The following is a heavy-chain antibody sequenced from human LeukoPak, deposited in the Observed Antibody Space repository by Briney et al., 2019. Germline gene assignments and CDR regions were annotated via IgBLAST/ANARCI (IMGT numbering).Heavy chain of an antibody. CDR2: IKQDGSEK. V-gene: IGHV3-7*01. CDR1: GFTFSSYW. Sequence: GGSLRLSCAASGFTFSSYWMSWVRQAPGKGLEWVANIKQDGSEKYYVDSVKGRFTISRDNAKNSLYLQMNSLRAEDTAVYYCARVASGDIVVVVAATPVYYMDVWGKGTTVTISS. CDR3: ARVASGDIVVVVAATPVYYMDV. D-gene: IGHD2-15*01. J-gene: IGHJ6*03.